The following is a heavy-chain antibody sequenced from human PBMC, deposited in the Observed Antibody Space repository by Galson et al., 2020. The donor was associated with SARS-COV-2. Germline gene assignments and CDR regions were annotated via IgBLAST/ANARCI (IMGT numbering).Heavy chain of an antibody. CDR2: INSDGSST. D-gene: IGHD3-10*01. V-gene: IGHV3-74*01. J-gene: IGHJ5*02. CDR3: ARGVGITTDGERFDP. CDR1: GLTFSSYW. Sequence: GGSLRLSCAASGLTFSSYWMHWVRQAPGKGLVWVSRINSDGSSTSYADSVKGRFTISRDNAKNTLYLQMNSLRAEDTAVYYCARGVGITTDGERFDPWGQGTLVTVSS.